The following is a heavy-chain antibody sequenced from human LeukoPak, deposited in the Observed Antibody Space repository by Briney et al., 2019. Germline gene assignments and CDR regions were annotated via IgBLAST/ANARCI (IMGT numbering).Heavy chain of an antibody. Sequence: GGSLRLSCAASGFTFSSYWMSWVRQAPGKGLEWVANIKQGGSEKYYVDSVKGRFTISRDNAKNSLYLQMNSLRAEDTAVYYCARQYSSSAPYYYYYMDVWGKGTTVTVSS. D-gene: IGHD6-6*01. J-gene: IGHJ6*03. CDR2: IKQGGSEK. CDR1: GFTFSSYW. CDR3: ARQYSSSAPYYYYYMDV. V-gene: IGHV3-7*01.